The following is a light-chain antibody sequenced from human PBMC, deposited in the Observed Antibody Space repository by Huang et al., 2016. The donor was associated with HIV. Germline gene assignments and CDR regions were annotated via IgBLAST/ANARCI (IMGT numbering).Light chain of an antibody. J-gene: IGKJ4*01. V-gene: IGKV2-30*01. Sequence: DVVMTPSPLSLPVSLGQPAAISCRSSQGLVYGNGNTYLNWFHQRPGQSPRRLIYKVSKRDSGVPDRFSGSGSGTDFTLKISRVEAEDVGVYYCMQCTHWPPTFGGGTKVEIK. CDR2: KVS. CDR1: QGLVYGNGNTY. CDR3: MQCTHWPPT.